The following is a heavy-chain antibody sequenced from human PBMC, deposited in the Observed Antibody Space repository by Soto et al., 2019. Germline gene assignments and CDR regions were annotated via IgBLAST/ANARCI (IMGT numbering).Heavy chain of an antibody. CDR3: ARVRGREYSSSSGGMDV. Sequence: QVQLQQWGAGLLKPSETLSLTCAVYGGSFSGYYWSWIRQPPGKGLEWIGESNHSGSTNYNPSLQSRVTISVDTSKNHFSLKLSSVTAADTAVYYCARVRGREYSSSSGGMDVWGQGTTVTVSS. J-gene: IGHJ6*02. V-gene: IGHV4-34*01. CDR1: GGSFSGYY. CDR2: SNHSGST. D-gene: IGHD6-6*01.